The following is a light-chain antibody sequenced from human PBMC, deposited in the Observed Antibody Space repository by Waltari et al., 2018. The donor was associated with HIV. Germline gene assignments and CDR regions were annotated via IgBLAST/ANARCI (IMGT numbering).Light chain of an antibody. CDR3: QQRTNWPPYS. V-gene: IGKV3-11*01. CDR2: DAS. CDR1: QSVGTY. Sequence: ELVLTQSPATLSLSPGERATLSCRASQSVGTYLAWYQQKPGQAPRLLIYDASNRATGIPARFSGSGSRTDFTLTISSLEPEDFAVYYCQQRTNWPPYSFGQGTKLEIK. J-gene: IGKJ2*03.